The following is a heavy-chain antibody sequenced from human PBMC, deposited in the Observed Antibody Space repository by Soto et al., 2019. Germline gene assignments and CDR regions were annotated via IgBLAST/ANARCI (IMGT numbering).Heavy chain of an antibody. CDR2: ISSGSRYI. J-gene: IGHJ6*03. CDR1: GFPFSSYA. V-gene: IGHV3-21*01. D-gene: IGHD3-10*01. Sequence: EMQLVESGGGLVKPGGSLRLSCATSGFPFSSYAINWVRQAPGKGLQWISSISSGSRYIFYADSVKGRFTISRANANNSFLLQMRGRRAEAPAGFYCAGDVLLSFGAVLKVQYMDVWGKGPRSPSP. CDR3: AGDVLLSFGAVLKVQYMDV.